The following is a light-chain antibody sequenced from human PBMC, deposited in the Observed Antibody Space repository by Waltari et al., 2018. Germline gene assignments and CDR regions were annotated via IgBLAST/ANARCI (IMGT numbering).Light chain of an antibody. V-gene: IGLV2-14*01. Sequence: QSALTQPASVSGSPGPSITISCIGTSSDIGAYNYVSWYQQHVGKAPKLMIYDVTKRPSGVSYRFSGSKSGNTASLTISGLQAEDEADYYCSSYTASSTWVFGGGTKLTVL. J-gene: IGLJ3*02. CDR2: DVT. CDR1: SSDIGAYNY. CDR3: SSYTASSTWV.